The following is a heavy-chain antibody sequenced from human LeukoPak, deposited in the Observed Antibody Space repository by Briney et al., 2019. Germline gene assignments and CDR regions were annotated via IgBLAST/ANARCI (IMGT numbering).Heavy chain of an antibody. CDR3: AKGELHFNTCSFDY. CDR1: AFTFSIG. J-gene: IGHJ4*02. Sequence: GGYLRLSCTASAFTFSIGMHWVRQAPGKGLEWVAVISYDGNHKYYGDSVKGRFTISRDNSRNTLYLQMDSLKTEDTAVYYCAKGELHFNTCSFDYWGQGTLVTVSS. CDR2: ISYDGNHK. D-gene: IGHD1-26*01. V-gene: IGHV3-30*18.